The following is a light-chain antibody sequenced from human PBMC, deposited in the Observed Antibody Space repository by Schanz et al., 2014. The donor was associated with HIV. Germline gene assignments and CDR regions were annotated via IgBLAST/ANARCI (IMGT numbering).Light chain of an antibody. CDR2: DNY. CDR3: TTWDDSLKGWV. J-gene: IGLJ3*02. V-gene: IGLV1-40*01. Sequence: QSVLTQPPSVSGAPGQRVTISCTGSSSNIGAGYDVHWYQQLPGTAPKLLIFDNYQRPSEIPDRFSGSKSGTSASLAISGLQSEDEADYYCTTWDDSLKGWVFGGGTKLTVL. CDR1: SSNIGAGYD.